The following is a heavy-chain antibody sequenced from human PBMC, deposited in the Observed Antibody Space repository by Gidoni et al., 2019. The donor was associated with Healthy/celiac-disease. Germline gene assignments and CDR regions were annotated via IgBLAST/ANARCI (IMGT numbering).Heavy chain of an antibody. CDR1: GFTFSSYW. D-gene: IGHD6-19*01. V-gene: IGHV3-7*01. CDR2: IKQDGSEK. Sequence: EVQLVESGGGLVQPGRSLSLPCAASGFTFSSYWMSWVRQAPGKGLEWVANIKQDGSEKYYVDSVKGRYTISRDNAKNSLYLQMNSLRAEDTAVYYCARGGSGWYFDYWGQGTLVTVSS. J-gene: IGHJ4*02. CDR3: ARGGSGWYFDY.